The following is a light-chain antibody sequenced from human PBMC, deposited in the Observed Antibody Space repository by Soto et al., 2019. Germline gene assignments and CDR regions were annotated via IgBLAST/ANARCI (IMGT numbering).Light chain of an antibody. CDR1: QSISSW. V-gene: IGKV1-5*03. CDR3: QLYKSYALT. CDR2: KAS. Sequence: DIQITHSPFTLSASVEDKVTITCRASQSISSWLAWYQQIPGKAPKLLIYKASSLESGVPSRFIGIGSGTEFTLTICSLQPDDFATYYCQLYKSYALTLGGGTKVDI. J-gene: IGKJ4*01.